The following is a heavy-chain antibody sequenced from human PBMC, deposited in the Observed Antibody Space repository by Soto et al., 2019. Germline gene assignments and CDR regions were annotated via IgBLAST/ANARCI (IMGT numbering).Heavy chain of an antibody. CDR3: ARGRVGVSAYYYGMDA. CDR2: IIPIFGTA. CDR1: GGTFCSYA. J-gene: IGHJ6*02. Sequence: GSSEKVSCKASGGTFCSYAISWVRQAPGQGLEWMGGIIPIFGTANYAQKFQGRVTSTADKSTSTAYMELSSLRSEDTAVYYCARGRVGVSAYYYGMDAWGQGTTVTVSS. V-gene: IGHV1-69*06. D-gene: IGHD2-8*01.